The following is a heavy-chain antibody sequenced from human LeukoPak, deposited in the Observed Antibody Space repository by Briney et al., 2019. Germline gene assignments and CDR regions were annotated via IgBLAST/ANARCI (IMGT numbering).Heavy chain of an antibody. V-gene: IGHV3-33*01. J-gene: IGHJ4*02. CDR1: GFTFSSYG. CDR2: IWYDGSNK. CDR3: ARDFADDFWSGYSGGFDY. D-gene: IGHD3-3*01. Sequence: QPGGSLRLSCAASGFTFSSYGMHWVRQAPGKGLEWVAVIWYDGSNKYYADSVKGRFTISRDNSKNTLYLQMNSLRAEDTAVYYCARDFADDFWSGYSGGFDYWGQGTLVTVSS.